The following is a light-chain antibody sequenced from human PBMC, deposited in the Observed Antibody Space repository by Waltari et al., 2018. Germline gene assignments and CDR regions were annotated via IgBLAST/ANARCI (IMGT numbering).Light chain of an antibody. V-gene: IGLV3-1*01. CDR3: QTWDSNIFV. Sequence: SFELTQPSSVSVSPGQTASIACSGDHLGSKWTSWYQQKAGQSPVLVIYADSERPSGVPGRLYAARSGDTVTLNISGTQDLDEADYYCQTWDSNIFVFGPGTKVTVL. J-gene: IGLJ1*01. CDR1: HLGSKW. CDR2: ADS.